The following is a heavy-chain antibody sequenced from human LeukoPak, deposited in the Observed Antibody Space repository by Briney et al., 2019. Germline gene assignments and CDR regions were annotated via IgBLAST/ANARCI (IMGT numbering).Heavy chain of an antibody. V-gene: IGHV3-9*01. CDR3: AKDRAELNSGYGMDV. J-gene: IGHJ6*02. D-gene: IGHD1-1*01. CDR2: ISWNSGSI. Sequence: PGGSLRLSCAASGFTFDDYAMHWVRQAPGKGLEWVSGISWNSGSIGYADSVKGRFTISRDNAKNSLYLQMNSLRAEDTALYYCAKDRAELNSGYGMDVWGQGTTVTVSS. CDR1: GFTFDDYA.